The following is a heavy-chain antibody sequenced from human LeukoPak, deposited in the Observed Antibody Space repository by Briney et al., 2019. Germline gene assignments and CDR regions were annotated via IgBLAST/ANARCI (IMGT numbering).Heavy chain of an antibody. J-gene: IGHJ5*02. D-gene: IGHD4-17*01. CDR2: INDRGRNI. CDR3: GKSDYGYWFDP. V-gene: IGHV3-23*01. Sequence: GGSLRLSCGASGFTFSSYAMGWVRQAPGKGLEWVSAINDRGRNIYYADSVKGRFTISRDNSKNTLYLQMNSLRVEDTAIYYCGKSDYGYWFDPWGQGTLVTVSS. CDR1: GFTFSSYA.